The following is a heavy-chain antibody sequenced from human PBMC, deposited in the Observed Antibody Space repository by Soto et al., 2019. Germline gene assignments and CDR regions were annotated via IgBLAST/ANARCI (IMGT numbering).Heavy chain of an antibody. CDR3: AHRILRTVFGLVTTTAIYFDF. D-gene: IGHD3-3*01. V-gene: IGHV2-5*02. CDR1: GFSLTTSGVG. Sequence: QITLNESGPTVVKPAETLTLTCTFSGFSLTTSGVGVGWIRQSPGKAPEWLALIYWDDAKRYSASLKSRLTIPKDTSKNQVVLTMASVDPADTATYYCAHRILRTVFGLVTTTAIYFDFWGQGTPVVVSS. J-gene: IGHJ4*02. CDR2: IYWDDAK.